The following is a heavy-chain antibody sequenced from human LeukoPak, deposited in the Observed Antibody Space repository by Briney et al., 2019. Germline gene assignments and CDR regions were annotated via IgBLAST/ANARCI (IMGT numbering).Heavy chain of an antibody. D-gene: IGHD6-13*01. CDR3: ARQAAGVVY. Sequence: GGSLRLSCAASGFTFSTYAMHWVRQAPGKGLEYVSGITRKGDSTYYADSVKGRFTISRDNSKNTLYLQMGGLRAEDMAVYYCARQAAGVVYWGQGPLVTVSS. J-gene: IGHJ4*02. CDR2: ITRKGDST. CDR1: GFTFSTYA. V-gene: IGHV3-64*02.